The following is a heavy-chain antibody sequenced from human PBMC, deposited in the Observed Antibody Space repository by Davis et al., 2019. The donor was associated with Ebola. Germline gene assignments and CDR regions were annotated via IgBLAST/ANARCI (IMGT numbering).Heavy chain of an antibody. CDR3: ARHNYYSSSWSTFDY. J-gene: IGHJ4*02. Sequence: MPSETLSLTCTVSGGSISSTSYYWGWIRQPPGKGLEWIGSIYYSGSTYYNPSLKSRVTISVDTSKNQFSLKLSSVTAADTAVYYCARHNYYSSSWSTFDYWGQGTLVTVSS. V-gene: IGHV4-39*01. CDR2: IYYSGST. CDR1: GGSISSTSYY. D-gene: IGHD6-13*01.